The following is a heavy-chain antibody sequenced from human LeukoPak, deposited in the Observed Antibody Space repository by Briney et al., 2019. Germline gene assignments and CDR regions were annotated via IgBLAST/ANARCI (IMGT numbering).Heavy chain of an antibody. D-gene: IGHD2-2*01. CDR2: INPNSGGT. V-gene: IGHV1-2*02. Sequence: GASVKVSCKASGYTFTSYGISWVRQAPGQGLEWMGWINPNSGGTNYAQKFQGRVTMTRDTSISTAYMELSRLRSDDTAVYYCDIVVVPAAYMYFDYWGQGTLVTVSS. CDR1: GYTFTSYG. J-gene: IGHJ4*02. CDR3: DIVVVPAAYMYFDY.